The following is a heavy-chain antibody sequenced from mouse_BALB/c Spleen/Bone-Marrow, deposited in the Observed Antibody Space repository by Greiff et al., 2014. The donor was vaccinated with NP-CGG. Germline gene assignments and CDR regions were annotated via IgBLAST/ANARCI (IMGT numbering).Heavy chain of an antibody. V-gene: IGHV1-80*01. J-gene: IGHJ2*01. Sequence: QVQLKESGAELVRPGSSVKISCESSGYVFSTYWINWVKQRPGQGLEWIGQIYPGDGDTDYNGKFKDKATLTADKSSNTAYMQLSSLTSEDSAVYFCARGGISVDYWGQGTTLPVSS. CDR2: IYPGDGDT. CDR1: GYVFSTYW. CDR3: ARGGISVDY.